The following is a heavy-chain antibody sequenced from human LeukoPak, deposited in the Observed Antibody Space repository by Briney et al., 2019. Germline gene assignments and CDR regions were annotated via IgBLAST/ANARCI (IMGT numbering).Heavy chain of an antibody. D-gene: IGHD1-26*01. V-gene: IGHV3-23*01. J-gene: IGHJ4*02. CDR2: ISGSATST. CDR1: GFTFSSYS. Sequence: GGSLRLSCAPSGFTFSSYSMNWVRQAPGKGLEWVSAISGSATSTYYADSVKGRFTISRDNSKNTLYVQMNSLRAEDTAVYYCAKDSSNIMGARLDYWGQGTLATVSS. CDR3: AKDSSNIMGARLDY.